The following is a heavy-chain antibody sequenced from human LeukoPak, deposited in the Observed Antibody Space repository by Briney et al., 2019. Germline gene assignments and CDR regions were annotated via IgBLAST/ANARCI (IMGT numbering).Heavy chain of an antibody. CDR1: GGSISSSSHY. J-gene: IGHJ4*02. CDR2: IYTGGST. Sequence: ETLSLTCTVSGGSISSSSHYWGWVRQAPGKGLEWVSVIYTGGSTYYADSVKGRFTISRDNSKNTLYLQMNILRAEDTAVYYCARDLFFDYWGQGTLVTVSS. V-gene: IGHV3-53*01. CDR3: ARDLFFDY.